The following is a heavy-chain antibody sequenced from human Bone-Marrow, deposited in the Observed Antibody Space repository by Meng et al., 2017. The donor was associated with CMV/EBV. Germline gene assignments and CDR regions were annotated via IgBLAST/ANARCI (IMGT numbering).Heavy chain of an antibody. CDR2: ISGSGGST. CDR1: GFTFDDYG. D-gene: IGHD2-2*01. V-gene: IGHV3-23*01. Sequence: GESLKISCAASGFTFDDYGMNWVRQVPGKGLEWVSAISGSGGSTYYADSVKGRFTISRDNSKNTLYLQMNSLRAEDTAVYYCAKQRYCSSTSCYPDYWGQGTLVTVSS. J-gene: IGHJ4*02. CDR3: AKQRYCSSTSCYPDY.